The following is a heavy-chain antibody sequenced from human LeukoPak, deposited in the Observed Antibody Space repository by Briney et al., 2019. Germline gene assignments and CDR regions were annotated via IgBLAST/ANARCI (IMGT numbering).Heavy chain of an antibody. CDR2: IYTSGST. CDR1: GVSISSYY. CDR3: ARDRDSSSWYIWYFDL. Sequence: RTSETLSLTCTVSGVSISSYYWSWIRQPAGKGLEWIGRIYTSGSTNYNPSLKSRVTMSVDTSKNQFSLKLSSVTAADTAVYYCARDRDSSSWYIWYFDLWGRGTLVTVSS. J-gene: IGHJ2*01. D-gene: IGHD6-13*01. V-gene: IGHV4-4*07.